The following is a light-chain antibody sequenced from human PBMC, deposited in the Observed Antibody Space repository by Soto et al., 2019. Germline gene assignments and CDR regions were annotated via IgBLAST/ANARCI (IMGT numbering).Light chain of an antibody. CDR1: SSDVGGYND. Sequence: QSVLTQPASVSGSPGQSITISCTGTSSDVGGYNDVSWYQQHPGKAPKLMIYDVSNRPSGVSDRFSGSKSGNTASLTISGLQAEDEADYYCSSYRSSSAYVFGTGTKLTVL. J-gene: IGLJ1*01. V-gene: IGLV2-14*01. CDR3: SSYRSSSAYV. CDR2: DVS.